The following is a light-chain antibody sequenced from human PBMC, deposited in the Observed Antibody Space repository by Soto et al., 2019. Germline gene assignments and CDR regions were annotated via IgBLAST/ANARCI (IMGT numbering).Light chain of an antibody. V-gene: IGKV1-5*03. J-gene: IGKJ1*01. CDR2: KAS. Sequence: DIQMTQSPSTLSASVGDRVTITCRASQSISSWLAWYQQKPGKAPKVLIYKASSLESGVPSRFSGSGSGTDFTLTISSLQPEDFAIYYCQQSYTTPAWTFGQGTKVDIK. CDR1: QSISSW. CDR3: QQSYTTPAWT.